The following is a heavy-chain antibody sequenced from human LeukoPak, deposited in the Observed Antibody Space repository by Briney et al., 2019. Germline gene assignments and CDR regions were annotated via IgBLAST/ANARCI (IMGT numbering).Heavy chain of an antibody. CDR2: ISAYNGNT. Sequence: ASVKVSCKASGYTFTSYGIGWVRQAPGQGLEWMGWISAYNGNTNYAQKFQGRVTMTRDTSISTAHMEVSRLRSDDTAVYYCARANFLYCSSTTCLFDCWGQGTLVTVSS. CDR1: GYTFTSYG. J-gene: IGHJ4*02. D-gene: IGHD2-2*01. V-gene: IGHV1-18*04. CDR3: ARANFLYCSSTTCLFDC.